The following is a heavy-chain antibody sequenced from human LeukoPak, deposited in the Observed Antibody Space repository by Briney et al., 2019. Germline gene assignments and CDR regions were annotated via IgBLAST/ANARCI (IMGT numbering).Heavy chain of an antibody. CDR2: INPSGGST. D-gene: IGHD6-13*01. CDR3: ARIEHRSSWYSRSGFYYYYGMDV. CDR1: GYTFTSYY. Sequence: ASVKVSCKASGYTFTSYYMHWVRQAPGQGLEWMGIINPSGGSTSYAQKFQGRVTITADESTSTAYMELSSLRSEDTAVYYCARIEHRSSWYSRSGFYYYYGMDVWGQGTTVTVSS. J-gene: IGHJ6*02. V-gene: IGHV1-46*01.